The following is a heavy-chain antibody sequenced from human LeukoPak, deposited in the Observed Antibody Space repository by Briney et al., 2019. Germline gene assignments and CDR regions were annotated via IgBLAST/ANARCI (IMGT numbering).Heavy chain of an antibody. Sequence: VGSLRLSCAASGFTFSSYAMHWVRQAPGEGLEWVAVISYDGSNKYYADSVKGRFTISRDNSKNTLYLQMNSLRAEDTAVYYCARERIAAAGSNWFDPWGQGTLVTVSS. J-gene: IGHJ5*02. CDR2: ISYDGSNK. CDR1: GFTFSSYA. V-gene: IGHV3-30-3*01. D-gene: IGHD6-13*01. CDR3: ARERIAAAGSNWFDP.